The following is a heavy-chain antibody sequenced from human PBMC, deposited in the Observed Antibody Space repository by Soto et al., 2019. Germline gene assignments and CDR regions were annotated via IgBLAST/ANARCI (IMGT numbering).Heavy chain of an antibody. V-gene: IGHV3-72*01. D-gene: IGHD3-22*01. Sequence: RLSGAGSGFTLSDHYIDWVRQAPGKGLEWVGRSRDKPQGYSTAYASSVKGRFTTSRDESKNSAYLQMNSLKTEDTAVYYCVRATYFSDSSGYTRCLDYWGQGTLVTGSS. CDR3: VRATYFSDSSGYTRCLDY. J-gene: IGHJ4*02. CDR2: SRDKPQGYST. CDR1: GFTLSDHY.